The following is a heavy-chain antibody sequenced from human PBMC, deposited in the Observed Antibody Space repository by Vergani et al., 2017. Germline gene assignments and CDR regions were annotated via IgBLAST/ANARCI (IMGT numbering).Heavy chain of an antibody. CDR3: ARASKDLRFLSLVATDYWYFDL. Sequence: EVQLVESGGGLVQPGGSLRLSCAASGFTFSSYWMSWVRQAPGKGLEWVANIKQDGSEKYYVDSVKGRFTISRDNAKNSLYLQMNSLRAEDTAVYYCARASKDLRFLSLVATDYWYFDLWGRGTLVTVSS. V-gene: IGHV3-7*03. CDR1: GFTFSSYW. D-gene: IGHD3-3*01. J-gene: IGHJ2*01. CDR2: IKQDGSEK.